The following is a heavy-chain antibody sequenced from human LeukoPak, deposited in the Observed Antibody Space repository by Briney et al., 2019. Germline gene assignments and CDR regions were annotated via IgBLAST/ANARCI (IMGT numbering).Heavy chain of an antibody. CDR3: ARRGNILTGYHDDAFDI. D-gene: IGHD3-9*01. Sequence: RPSETLSLTCTVSGVSISSYYWSWLRQPPGRGLEWVGYIYYSGSTNYNPSLKSGVTISVDTSKNQFSLKLSSVTAADTAVYYCARRGNILTGYHDDAFDIWGQGTMVTVPS. J-gene: IGHJ3*02. CDR2: IYYSGST. V-gene: IGHV4-59*01. CDR1: GVSISSYY.